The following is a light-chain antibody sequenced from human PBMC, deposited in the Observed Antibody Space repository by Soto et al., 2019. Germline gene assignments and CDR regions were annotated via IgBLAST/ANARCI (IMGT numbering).Light chain of an antibody. CDR1: QSVTSSY. V-gene: IGKV3-20*01. CDR3: QQYSSSSWT. Sequence: EIVLTQSPGTLSLSPGERATLSCRASQSVTSSYLAWYQQKPGQAPRLLIYGASSRATGIPDRFSGSGSGTDFTLTIGRLEPEDFSVYYCQQYSSSSWTFGQGTKVDIK. J-gene: IGKJ1*01. CDR2: GAS.